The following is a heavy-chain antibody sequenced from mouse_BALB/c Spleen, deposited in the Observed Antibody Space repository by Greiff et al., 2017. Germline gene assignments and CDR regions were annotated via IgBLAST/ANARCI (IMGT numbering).Heavy chain of an antibody. CDR2: ISYSGST. CDR3: ARGGYPAWFAY. D-gene: IGHD2-2*01. J-gene: IGHJ3*01. CDR1: GYSITSDYA. V-gene: IGHV3-2*02. Sequence: DVHLVESGPGLVKPSQSLSLTCTVTGYSITSDYAWNWIRQFPGNKLEWMGYISYSGSTSYNPSLKSRISITRDTSKNQFFLQLNSVTTEDTATYYCARGGYPAWFAYWGQGTLVTVSA.